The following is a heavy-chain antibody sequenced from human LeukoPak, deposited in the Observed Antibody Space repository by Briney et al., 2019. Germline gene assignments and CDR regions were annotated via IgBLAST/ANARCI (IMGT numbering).Heavy chain of an antibody. V-gene: IGHV3-30*18. J-gene: IGHJ4*02. CDR1: GFTFNNYG. D-gene: IGHD1-1*01. Sequence: PGRSLRLSCAASGFTFNNYGMHYVRQAPGKGLEWVAVISDDGRNKKYADSVRGRFTISRDDSNNTLYLQMNSLRAEDTGVYYCAKDRETTASGTFDYWGQGTLVTVSP. CDR3: AKDRETTASGTFDY. CDR2: ISDDGRNK.